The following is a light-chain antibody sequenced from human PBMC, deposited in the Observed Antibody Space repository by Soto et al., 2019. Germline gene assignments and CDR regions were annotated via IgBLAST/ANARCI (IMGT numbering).Light chain of an antibody. V-gene: IGKV3-11*01. CDR1: QNVTSY. CDR2: DAS. J-gene: IGKJ1*01. CDR3: QKYSNAPWT. Sequence: EIVLTQSPATLSLSPGERATLSCRASQNVTSYLAWYQQQPGRAPRLLIYDASNRATGIPARFSGSGSGTDFTLTISSLEPEDFATYYCQKYSNAPWTFGQGTKVE.